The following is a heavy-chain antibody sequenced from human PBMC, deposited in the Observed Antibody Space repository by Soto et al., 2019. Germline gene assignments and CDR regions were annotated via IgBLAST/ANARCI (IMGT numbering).Heavy chain of an antibody. Sequence: QVQLVQSGAEMRQPGSSLRVSCKASGGTFSDYAFSWVRQAPGQGLEWMGGIVPRFGSPNYAQKFGGRVTITADTASRTVFMALIRVRFEDLAVYFCARDRIQLRLCKYVFNGMDVWGQGTTIIVSS. D-gene: IGHD5-18*01. V-gene: IGHV1-69*06. CDR1: GGTFSDYA. CDR2: IVPRFGSP. J-gene: IGHJ6*02. CDR3: ARDRIQLRLCKYVFNGMDV.